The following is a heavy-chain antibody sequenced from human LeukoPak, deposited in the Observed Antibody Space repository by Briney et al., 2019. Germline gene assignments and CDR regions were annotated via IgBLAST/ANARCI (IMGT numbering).Heavy chain of an antibody. J-gene: IGHJ4*02. CDR2: IYPGDSDT. CDR3: ARAPALYSSSYYYFDS. CDR1: GYSFTSYW. V-gene: IGHV5-51*01. D-gene: IGHD6-13*01. Sequence: HGESLKISCKGSGYSFTSYWIDWVRQMPGKGLEWMGIIYPGDSDTRYSPSFQGQVTISADKSISTAYLQWSTLKASDTAVYYCARAPALYSSSYYYFDSWGQGTLVTVSS.